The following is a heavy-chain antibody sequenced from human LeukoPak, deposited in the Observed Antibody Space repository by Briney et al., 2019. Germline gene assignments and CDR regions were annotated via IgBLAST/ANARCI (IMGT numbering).Heavy chain of an antibody. CDR3: ARGGGSSSVPFDY. CDR2: INHSGST. Sequence: SETLSLTCAVYGGSFGGYYWSWIRPPPGKGLEWIGEINHSGSTNYNPSLKSRVTISVDTSKNQFSLKLSSVTAADTAVYYCARGGGSSSVPFDYWGQGTLVTVSS. V-gene: IGHV4-34*01. D-gene: IGHD6-13*01. J-gene: IGHJ4*02. CDR1: GGSFGGYY.